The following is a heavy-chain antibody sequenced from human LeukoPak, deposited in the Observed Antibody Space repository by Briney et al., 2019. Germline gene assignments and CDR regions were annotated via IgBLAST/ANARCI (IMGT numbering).Heavy chain of an antibody. CDR1: GYTFTGYY. D-gene: IGHD6-19*01. V-gene: IGHV1-2*02. Sequence: ASVKVSCKASGYTFTGYYMHWVRQAPGQGLEWMGWINPNSGGTNYAQKFQGRVTMTRDTSISTAYMELSRLRSDDTAVYYRARPKYSSGWGINWFDPWGQGTLVTVSS. J-gene: IGHJ5*02. CDR2: INPNSGGT. CDR3: ARPKYSSGWGINWFDP.